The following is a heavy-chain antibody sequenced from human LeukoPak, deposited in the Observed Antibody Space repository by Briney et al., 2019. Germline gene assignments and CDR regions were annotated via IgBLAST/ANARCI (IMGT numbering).Heavy chain of an antibody. Sequence: SETLSLTCTVSGGSISSYYWNWIRQPPGKGLEWIGYIYYSGSTNYNPSLKSRVTISVDTSKNQFSLRLSSVTAADTAVYHCARGRYSYGFVFDYWGQGTLVTVSS. V-gene: IGHV4-59*01. J-gene: IGHJ4*02. CDR1: GGSISSYY. CDR2: IYYSGST. CDR3: ARGRYSYGFVFDY. D-gene: IGHD5-18*01.